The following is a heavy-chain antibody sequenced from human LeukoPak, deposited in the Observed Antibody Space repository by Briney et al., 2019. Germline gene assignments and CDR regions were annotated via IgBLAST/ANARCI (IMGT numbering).Heavy chain of an antibody. CDR2: ISPDGSTT. CDR1: GFTFSRYW. Sequence: PGGSLRLSCAASGFTFSRYWMHWVRQAPGKGLMWVSRISPDGSTTLYADSVKGRFTISRDNAKNTLYLQMNSLGAEDTAVYYCARDSYGMDVWGQGTTVTVSS. CDR3: ARDSYGMDV. J-gene: IGHJ6*02. V-gene: IGHV3-74*03.